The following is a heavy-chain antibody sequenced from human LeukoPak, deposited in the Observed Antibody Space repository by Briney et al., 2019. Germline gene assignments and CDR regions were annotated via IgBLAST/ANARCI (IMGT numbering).Heavy chain of an antibody. CDR3: ARYSSSIEIYFDY. J-gene: IGHJ4*02. CDR1: GGSISSYY. V-gene: IGHV4-59*01. CDR2: IYYSGRT. Sequence: SETLSLTCTVSGGSISSYYWSWIRQPPGKGLEWIAYIYYSGRTNYNPSLKSRVTISVDTSNNQFSLKLSSVTAADTAVYYCARYSSSIEIYFDYWGQGTLVTVSS. D-gene: IGHD6-6*01.